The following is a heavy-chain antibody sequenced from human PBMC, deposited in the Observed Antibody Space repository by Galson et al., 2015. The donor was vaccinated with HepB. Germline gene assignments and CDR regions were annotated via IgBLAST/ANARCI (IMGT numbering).Heavy chain of an antibody. J-gene: IGHJ4*02. CDR2: ISAYNGNT. Sequence: SVKVSCKASGYTFTRYGISWVRQAPGQGLEWMGWISAYNGNTNYAQKLQGRVTMTTDTSTSTAYMELRSLRSDDTAVYYCAREVGYCSGGSCYAPDYWGQGTLVTVSS. CDR3: AREVGYCSGGSCYAPDY. D-gene: IGHD2-15*01. V-gene: IGHV1-18*01. CDR1: GYTFTRYG.